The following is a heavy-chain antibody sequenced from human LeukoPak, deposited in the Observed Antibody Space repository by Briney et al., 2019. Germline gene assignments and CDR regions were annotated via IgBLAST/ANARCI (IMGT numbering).Heavy chain of an antibody. CDR2: INPNSGGT. CDR1: GYTFTGYY. J-gene: IGHJ4*02. V-gene: IGHV1-2*02. D-gene: IGHD6-13*01. Sequence: ASVKVSCKASGYTFTGYYVHWVRQAPGQGLEWMGWINPNSGGTNYAQKFQGRVTMTRDTSISTAYMELSRLRSDDTAVYYCARDPFCIAEQCNWGQGTLVTVSS. CDR3: ARDPFCIAEQCN.